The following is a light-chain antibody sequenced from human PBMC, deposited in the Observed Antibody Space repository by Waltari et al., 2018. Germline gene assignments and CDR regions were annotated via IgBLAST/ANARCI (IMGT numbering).Light chain of an antibody. CDR3: QQTYTSFT. Sequence: DVQMTQSPSFLSASVGDRVTITCRASQRISSYLNWYQMKPGKAPELLIYGASSLQSGVPSRFSGSGSGTDFTLTISSLQPEDFATYYCQQTYTSFTFDPGTKVDFK. CDR2: GAS. J-gene: IGKJ3*01. V-gene: IGKV1-39*01. CDR1: QRISSY.